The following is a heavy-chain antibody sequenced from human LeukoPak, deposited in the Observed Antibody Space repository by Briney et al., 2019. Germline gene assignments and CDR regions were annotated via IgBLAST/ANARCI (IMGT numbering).Heavy chain of an antibody. D-gene: IGHD6-13*01. CDR1: GGSVSSGSYF. CDR3: ARDSSRGDFDY. V-gene: IGHV4-61*01. CDR2: IHYSERT. Sequence: SETLSLSCTVSGGSVSSGSYFWSWIRQPPGKGLEWIGYIHYSERTNYNPSLKSRVTISMETSKNQFSLKLSSVTAADTAVYYCARDSSRGDFDYWGQGTLVTVSS. J-gene: IGHJ4*02.